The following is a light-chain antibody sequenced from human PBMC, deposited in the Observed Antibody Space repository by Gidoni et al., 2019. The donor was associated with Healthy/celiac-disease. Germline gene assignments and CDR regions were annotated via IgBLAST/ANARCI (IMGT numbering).Light chain of an antibody. CDR3: QQYNSYSGA. J-gene: IGKJ2*01. V-gene: IGKV1-5*01. CDR2: DAS. Sequence: DIQMTQSPSTLSASVGDRVTITGRAGQSISSWLAWYQQKPGKAPKLLIYDASCLESGVPSRFSGSGSGTEFTLTISSLQPDDFATYYCQQYNSYSGAFXQXTKLEIK. CDR1: QSISSW.